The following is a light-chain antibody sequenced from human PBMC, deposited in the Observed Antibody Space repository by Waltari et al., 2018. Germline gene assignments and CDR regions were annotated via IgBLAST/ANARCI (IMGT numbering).Light chain of an antibody. CDR2: DTR. CDR1: PAAVTRVPY. Sequence: QAVVTQEPSLTVSPGETVTLTCGSSPAAVTRVPYPHWFPQKPGQAPRTLIYDTRNKYSWTPAHFSGSLIGGKAALTLSGAQPEDEADYYCLLSYSGARVFGGGTKLTVL. J-gene: IGLJ3*02. V-gene: IGLV7-46*01. CDR3: LLSYSGARV.